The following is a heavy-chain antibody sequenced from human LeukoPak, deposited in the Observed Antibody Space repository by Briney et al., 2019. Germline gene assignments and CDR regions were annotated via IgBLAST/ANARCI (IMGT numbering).Heavy chain of an antibody. CDR3: AKVGLSGSYPSYYYYYMDV. CDR2: IRYDGSNK. CDR1: GFTFSSYG. V-gene: IGHV3-30*02. Sequence: GGSLRLSCAASGFTFSSYGMHWVRQAPGKGLEWVAFIRYDGSNKYYADSVKGRFTISRDNSKNTLYLQMNSLRAEDTAVYYCAKVGLSGSYPSYYYYYMDVWGKGTTVTVSS. J-gene: IGHJ6*03. D-gene: IGHD1-26*01.